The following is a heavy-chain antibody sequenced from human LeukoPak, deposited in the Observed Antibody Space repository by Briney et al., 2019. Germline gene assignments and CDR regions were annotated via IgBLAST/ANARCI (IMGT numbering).Heavy chain of an antibody. CDR2: IRSSSSYI. D-gene: IGHD3-3*01. Sequence: GGSLRLSCAASGFTFSSYSMNWVRQAPGKGLEGVSSIRSSSSYIYYADSVKGRFTISRDNAKNSLYLQMNRLRAEDTAVYYCARDWDYDFWSGYHHDAFDIWGQGTMVTVSS. J-gene: IGHJ3*02. V-gene: IGHV3-21*01. CDR1: GFTFSSYS. CDR3: ARDWDYDFWSGYHHDAFDI.